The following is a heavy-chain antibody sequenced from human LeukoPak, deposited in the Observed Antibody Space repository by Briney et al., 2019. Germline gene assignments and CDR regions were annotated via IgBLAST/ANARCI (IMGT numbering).Heavy chain of an antibody. CDR1: GFTFSSYA. V-gene: IGHV3-23*01. CDR2: ISGSGGST. D-gene: IGHD6-13*01. Sequence: PGGSLRLSCAASGFTFSSYAMSWVRQAPGKGLEWVSAISGSGGSTYYADSVKGRFTISRDNSKNALYLQMNSLRAEDTAVYYCAKDTPTPGIAAAGSWYYYYYYGMDVWGQGTTVTVSS. J-gene: IGHJ6*02. CDR3: AKDTPTPGIAAAGSWYYYYYYGMDV.